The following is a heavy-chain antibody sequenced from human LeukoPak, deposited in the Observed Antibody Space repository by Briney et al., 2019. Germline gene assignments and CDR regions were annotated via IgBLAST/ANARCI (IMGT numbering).Heavy chain of an antibody. J-gene: IGHJ4*02. Sequence: ASGKVSCKASGYTFTSYYMHWVRQAPGQGLEWMGIINPSGGSTSYAQKFQGRVTMTRDTSTSTVYMELSSLRSEDTAVYYCARNPIVVVPAASNPFDYWGQGTLVTVSS. V-gene: IGHV1-46*01. CDR1: GYTFTSYY. CDR2: INPSGGST. CDR3: ARNPIVVVPAASNPFDY. D-gene: IGHD2-2*01.